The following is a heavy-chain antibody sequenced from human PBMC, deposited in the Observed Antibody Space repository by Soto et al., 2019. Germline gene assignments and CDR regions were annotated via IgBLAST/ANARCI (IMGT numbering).Heavy chain of an antibody. Sequence: PGESLKISCKGSGYSFTSYWIGWVRQMPRKGLEWMGIIYPGDSDTRYSPSFQGQVTISADKSISTAYLQWSSLKASDTAMYYCAMGPYYYDSSGPQSYYYAMDVWGHGTTVTVSS. CDR2: IYPGDSDT. J-gene: IGHJ6*02. V-gene: IGHV5-51*01. CDR3: AMGPYYYDSSGPQSYYYAMDV. D-gene: IGHD3-22*01. CDR1: GYSFTSYW.